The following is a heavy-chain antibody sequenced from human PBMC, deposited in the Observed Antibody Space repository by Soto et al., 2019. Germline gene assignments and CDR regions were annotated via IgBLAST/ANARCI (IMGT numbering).Heavy chain of an antibody. V-gene: IGHV3-33*01. CDR2: IWYDGSNK. J-gene: IGHJ6*02. D-gene: IGHD2-15*01. CDR3: ARDGTPRYCSGGSCYPSHYYYGMDA. CDR1: GFPFSSYG. Sequence: PGGSLRLSCAASGFPFSSYGMHWVRQAPGKGLEWVAVIWYDGSNKYYADSVKGRFTISRDNSKDTLYLQMNGLRAEDTAVYYSARDGTPRYCSGGSCYPSHYYYGMDAWGQGTTVTVSS.